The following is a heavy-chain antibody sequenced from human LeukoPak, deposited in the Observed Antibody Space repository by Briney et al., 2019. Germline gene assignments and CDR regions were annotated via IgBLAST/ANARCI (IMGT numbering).Heavy chain of an antibody. CDR1: GFTLSGSA. D-gene: IGHD6-13*01. CDR2: IRNKANSYAT. V-gene: IGHV3-73*01. Sequence: PGGSLRLSCAASGFTLSGSAMHWVRQASGKGLEWVGRIRNKANSYATAYTASVRGRFTISRDDSKNTAYLQMNSLKTEDTAVYYCTRYSSPDNWFDPWGQGTLVTVSS. J-gene: IGHJ5*02. CDR3: TRYSSPDNWFDP.